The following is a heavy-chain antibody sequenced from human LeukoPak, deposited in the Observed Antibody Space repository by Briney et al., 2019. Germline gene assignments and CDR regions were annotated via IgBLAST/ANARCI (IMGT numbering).Heavy chain of an antibody. CDR3: ARMGYYDSSADVD. J-gene: IGHJ4*02. CDR2: ISSSRSTI. D-gene: IGHD3-22*01. Sequence: GGSLRLSCVASGFTFISYAMSWVSQAPGKGLEWVSYISSSRSTIYYADSVKGRFTISRDNAKNSLYLQMNSLRAEDTAVYYCARMGYYDSSADVDWGQGTLVTVSS. V-gene: IGHV3-48*04. CDR1: GFTFISYA.